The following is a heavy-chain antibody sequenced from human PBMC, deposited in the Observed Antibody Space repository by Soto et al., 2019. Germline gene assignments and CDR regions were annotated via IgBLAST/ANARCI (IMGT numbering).Heavy chain of an antibody. J-gene: IGHJ4*01. CDR1: GFIFENFG. CDR3: AKDRNTAMVTGDFDY. D-gene: IGHD5-18*01. Sequence: GGSLRLSCAASGFIFENFGMSWVRQAPGKGLEWISSISGSGFKKYYADSVKGRFTISRDNAKNSLYLQMNSLRREDTAFYYCAKDRNTAMVTGDFDYWGHGTMVTV. V-gene: IGHV3-43*02. CDR2: ISGSGFKK.